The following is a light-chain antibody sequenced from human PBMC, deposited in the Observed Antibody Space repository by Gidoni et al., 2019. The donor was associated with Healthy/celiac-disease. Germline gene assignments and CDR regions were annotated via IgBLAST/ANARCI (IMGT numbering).Light chain of an antibody. Sequence: EIVLTQSPGTLSLSPVASATLPCRASQSVSSSYLAWYQQKPGQAPRLTIYGASSRATGIPDRFSGSGSGTDFTLTISRLEPEDFAVYYCQQYGSSPTWTFGQGTKVEIK. CDR1: QSVSSSY. CDR3: QQYGSSPTWT. V-gene: IGKV3-20*01. CDR2: GAS. J-gene: IGKJ1*01.